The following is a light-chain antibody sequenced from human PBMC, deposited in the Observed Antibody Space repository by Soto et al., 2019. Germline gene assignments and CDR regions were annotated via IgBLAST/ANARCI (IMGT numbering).Light chain of an antibody. J-gene: IGKJ1*01. CDR2: DAS. V-gene: IGKV1-5*01. CDR3: QQYNSYPWT. CDR1: QSISSW. Sequence: DIQMTQCPSTLSASVGDRVTITCRASQSISSWLAWYQQKPGKAPKLLIYDASSLESGVPSRFSGSGSGTEFNLTITSPQTDDFATYYCQQYNSYPWTFGQGTKVEIK.